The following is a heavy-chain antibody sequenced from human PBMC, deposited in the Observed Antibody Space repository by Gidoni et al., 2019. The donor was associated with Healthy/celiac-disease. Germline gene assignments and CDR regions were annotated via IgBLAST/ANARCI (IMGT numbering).Heavy chain of an antibody. V-gene: IGHV3-21*01. J-gene: IGHJ4*02. D-gene: IGHD6-13*01. Sequence: EVQLVESGGGLVKPGGSLRLSCAASGFTFSSYSMNWVRQAPGKGLEWVSSISSSSSYIYYADSVKGRFTISRDNANNSLYLQMNSLRAEDTAVYYCARDHSSSWYPPLFDYWGQGTLVTVSS. CDR3: ARDHSSSWYPPLFDY. CDR1: GFTFSSYS. CDR2: ISSSSSYI.